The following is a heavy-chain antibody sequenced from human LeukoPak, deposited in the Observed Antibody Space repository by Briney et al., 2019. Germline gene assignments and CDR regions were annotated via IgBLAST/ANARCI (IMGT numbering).Heavy chain of an antibody. Sequence: GSTNYNPSLKSRVTISVDTSKNQFSLRLSSVTAADTAVYYCARAVAGIFDYWGQGTLVTVSS. CDR3: ARAVAGIFDY. D-gene: IGHD6-19*01. CDR2: GST. V-gene: IGHV4-59*01. J-gene: IGHJ4*02.